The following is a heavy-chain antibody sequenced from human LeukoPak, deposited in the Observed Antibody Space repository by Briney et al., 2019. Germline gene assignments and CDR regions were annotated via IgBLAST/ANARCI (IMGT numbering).Heavy chain of an antibody. CDR3: AKATLTYYYDSSGYYVRGDPLFDY. D-gene: IGHD3-22*01. CDR1: GFTFSSYA. Sequence: GGSLRLSCAASGFTFSSYAMSWVRQAPGKGLEWVSAISGSGGSTYYADSVKGRFTISRDNSKNTLYLQMNSLRAEDTAVYYCAKATLTYYYDSSGYYVRGDPLFDYWGQGTLVTVSS. V-gene: IGHV3-23*01. CDR2: ISGSGGST. J-gene: IGHJ4*02.